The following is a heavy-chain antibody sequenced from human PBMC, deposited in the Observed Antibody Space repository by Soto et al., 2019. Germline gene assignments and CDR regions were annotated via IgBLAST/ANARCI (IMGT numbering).Heavy chain of an antibody. Sequence: GSLRLSCTVSGGSISSYYWSWIRQPPGKGLEWIGYIYYSGSTNYNPSLKSRVTISVDTSKNQFSLKLSSVTASDTAVYYCARGRDRSSYYYYYMDVWGKGTTVTVSS. CDR3: ARGRDRSSYYYYYMDV. D-gene: IGHD3-10*01. CDR1: GGSISSYY. CDR2: IYYSGST. J-gene: IGHJ6*03. V-gene: IGHV4-59*01.